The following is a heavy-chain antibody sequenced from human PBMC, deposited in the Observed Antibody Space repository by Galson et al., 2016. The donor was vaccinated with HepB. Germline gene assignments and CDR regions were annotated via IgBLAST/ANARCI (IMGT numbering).Heavy chain of an antibody. CDR2: ISSSSTYI. J-gene: IGHJ4*02. CDR3: ARLVENWNEAGRFDS. Sequence: SLRLSCAASGFTFSSYSMNRVRQAPGKGLEWVSFISSSSTYIYYADSVRGRFTISRDNAKNSLYLQMNSLRAEDTAVYYCARLVENWNEAGRFDSWGQGTLVTVSS. D-gene: IGHD1-1*01. CDR1: GFTFSSYS. V-gene: IGHV3-21*01.